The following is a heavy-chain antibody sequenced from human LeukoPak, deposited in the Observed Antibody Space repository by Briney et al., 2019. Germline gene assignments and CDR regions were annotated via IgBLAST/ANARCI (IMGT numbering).Heavy chain of an antibody. Sequence: SETLSLTCTDPGGSISSYYWSWIRQPPGKGLEWIGYIYYSGSTNYNPSLKSRVTISVDTSKNQFSLKLSSVTAADTAVYYCARVIHSSGYYGAFDIWGQGTMVTVSS. J-gene: IGHJ3*02. CDR3: ARVIHSSGYYGAFDI. D-gene: IGHD3-22*01. CDR1: GGSISSYY. CDR2: IYYSGST. V-gene: IGHV4-59*08.